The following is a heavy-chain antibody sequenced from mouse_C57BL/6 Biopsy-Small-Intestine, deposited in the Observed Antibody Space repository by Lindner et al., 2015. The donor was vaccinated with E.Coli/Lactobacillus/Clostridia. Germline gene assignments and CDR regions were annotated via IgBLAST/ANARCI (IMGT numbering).Heavy chain of an antibody. CDR2: ILPGSDFT. CDR3: TRGYSVYRYFDY. J-gene: IGHJ2*01. CDR1: GYTFTGYW. Sequence: VQLQESGAELMKPGASVKLSCKASGYTFTGYWIEWIRQRPGHGLEWIGEILPGSDFTNYNEKFKGKATFTTDSSSNTAYIQLSSLSTEDSAIYYCTRGYSVYRYFDYWGQGTTLTVSS. V-gene: IGHV1-9*01. D-gene: IGHD2-12*01.